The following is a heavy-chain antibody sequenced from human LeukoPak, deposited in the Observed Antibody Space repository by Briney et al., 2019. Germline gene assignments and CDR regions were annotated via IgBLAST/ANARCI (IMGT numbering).Heavy chain of an antibody. CDR2: IYYSGST. CDR3: ARGGPAVLYYFDF. D-gene: IGHD2-8*01. V-gene: IGHV4-59*01. J-gene: IGHJ4*02. Sequence: SETLSLTCTVSGGSISSYFWGWIRLPPGKGLEWIGYIYYSGSTSYNPSFKSRVTISVDTSKNQFSLKLSSVAAADTAMYYCARGGPAVLYYFDFWGQGTLVTVSS. CDR1: GGSISSYF.